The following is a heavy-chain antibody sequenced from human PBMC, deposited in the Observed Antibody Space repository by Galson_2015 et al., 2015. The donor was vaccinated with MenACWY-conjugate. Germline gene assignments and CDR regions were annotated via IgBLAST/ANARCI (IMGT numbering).Heavy chain of an antibody. CDR1: GFTVSANC. CDR2: LCSGTTT. V-gene: IGHV3-53*01. CDR3: ARSRVGYGERWLDP. D-gene: IGHD5-12*01. Sequence: SLRLSCAASGFTVSANCMSWVRQAPGKGLEWVSILCSGTTTYYADSVKGRFTISGDNSKNTVYLRMNSLRAEDTAMYYCARSRVGYGERWLDPGGQGTLVTVSS. J-gene: IGHJ5*02.